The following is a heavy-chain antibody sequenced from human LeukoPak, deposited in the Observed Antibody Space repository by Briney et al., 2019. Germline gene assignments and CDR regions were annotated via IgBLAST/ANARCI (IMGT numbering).Heavy chain of an antibody. Sequence: PGRSLRLSCAASGFTFSSYGMHWVRQAPGKGLEWVAVISYDGSNKYYADSVKGRFTISRDNSKNTLYLQMNSLRAEDTAVYYCAKAFIVLMVYAPPDYWGQGTLVTVSS. CDR3: AKAFIVLMVYAPPDY. CDR1: GFTFSSYG. J-gene: IGHJ4*02. D-gene: IGHD2-8*01. V-gene: IGHV3-30*18. CDR2: ISYDGSNK.